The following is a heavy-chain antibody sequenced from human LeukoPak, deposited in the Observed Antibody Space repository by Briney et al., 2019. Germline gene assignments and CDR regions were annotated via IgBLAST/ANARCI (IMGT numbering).Heavy chain of an antibody. Sequence: ASVTVSFTASGYTFTVYYMHWVRQAPGQGLEWMGIINPSGGSTSYAQKFQGRVTMTRDTSTSTVYMELSSLRSEDTAVYYCARAVSGSFDYWGQGTLVTVSS. V-gene: IGHV1-46*01. J-gene: IGHJ4*02. CDR3: ARAVSGSFDY. CDR1: GYTFTVYY. D-gene: IGHD1-26*01. CDR2: INPSGGST.